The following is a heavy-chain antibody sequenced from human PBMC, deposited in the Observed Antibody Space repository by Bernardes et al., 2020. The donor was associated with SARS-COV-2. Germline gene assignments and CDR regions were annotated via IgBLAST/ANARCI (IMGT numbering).Heavy chain of an antibody. CDR1: GFSFSSYG. J-gene: IGHJ6*02. CDR2: IWYDGSNE. V-gene: IGHV3-33*01. CDR3: ARSITGATTTPPHYYYGMDV. D-gene: IGHD1-26*01. Sequence: GGSLRLSCAASGFSFSSYGMHWVRQAPGKGLEWVATIWYDGSNERYADSVKGRFTISRDNSKNTLYLQMSSLRAEDTAVYYCARSITGATTTPPHYYYGMDVWGQGTTVTVSS.